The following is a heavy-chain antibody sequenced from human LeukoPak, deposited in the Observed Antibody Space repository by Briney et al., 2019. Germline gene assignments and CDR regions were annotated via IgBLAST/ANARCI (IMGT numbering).Heavy chain of an antibody. D-gene: IGHD7-27*01. V-gene: IGHV4-59*11. CDR2: IYYSGST. CDR1: GGSISSHY. J-gene: IGHJ4*02. CDR3: ASFWGSRFDY. Sequence: SETLSLTCTVSGGSISSHYWTWIRQPPGKGLEWIGYIYYSGSTNYNPSLKSRVTISVDTSKNQFSLKLSSVTAADTAVYYCASFWGSRFDYWGQGTLVTVSS.